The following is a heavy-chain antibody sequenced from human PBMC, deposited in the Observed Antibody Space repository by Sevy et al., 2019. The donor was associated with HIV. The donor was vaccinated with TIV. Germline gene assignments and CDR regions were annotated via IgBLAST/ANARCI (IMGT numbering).Heavy chain of an antibody. D-gene: IGHD3-22*01. CDR2: LKQDGSEK. J-gene: IGHJ6*02. Sequence: GGSLRLSCAASGFTFSSYWMSWVRLAPGKGLEWVANLKQDGSEKDYVDSVKGRFTISRDNAKNSLYLQMNSLRAEDTAVYYCARDPDSSGYYYYYYGMDVWGQGTTVTVSS. V-gene: IGHV3-7*01. CDR1: GFTFSSYW. CDR3: ARDPDSSGYYYYYYGMDV.